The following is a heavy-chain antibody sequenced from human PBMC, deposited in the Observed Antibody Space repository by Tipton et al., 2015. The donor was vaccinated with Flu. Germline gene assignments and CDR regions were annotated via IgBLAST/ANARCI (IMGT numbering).Heavy chain of an antibody. J-gene: IGHJ4*02. Sequence: QMQLVQSGAEVEKPGASVKVSCKASGYTFTGYNMHWVRQAPGQGLEWMGRINPSTGGTDYAQKFQGRVTMARDTSISTAYMEVSRLRSDDTAMYYCATRGCTSNAICNPSGLRFWGQGTLVTVSS. CDR3: ATRGCTSNAICNPSGLRF. CDR1: GYTFTGYN. D-gene: IGHD2-8*01. CDR2: INPSTGGT. V-gene: IGHV1-2*06.